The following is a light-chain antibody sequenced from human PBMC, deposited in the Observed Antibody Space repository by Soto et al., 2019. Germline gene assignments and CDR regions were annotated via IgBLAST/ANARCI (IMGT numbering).Light chain of an antibody. CDR2: KAS. V-gene: IGKV1-5*03. Sequence: DIQMTQSPSTLSASVGDRVTITCRASQSISSWLAWYQQKPGKAPKLLIYKASSLESGVPSRFSGSGSGTECTLTISTLEPDDFATYYCQQYDTHLWTFGQGTKVEIK. J-gene: IGKJ1*01. CDR1: QSISSW. CDR3: QQYDTHLWT.